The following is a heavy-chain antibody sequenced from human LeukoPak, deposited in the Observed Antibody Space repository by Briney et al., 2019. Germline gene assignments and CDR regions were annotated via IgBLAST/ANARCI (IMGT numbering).Heavy chain of an antibody. Sequence: ASVKVSCKASGGAFNSFAISWVRQAPGQGLEWMGGIIPAINTTNYAQKFQGRVTVTTDESTSTAYMELSSLKSEDTAVYYCARGGETTVIPFYFYYMDVWGKGTTVTVSS. CDR2: IIPAINTT. CDR3: ARGGETTVIPFYFYYMDV. CDR1: GGAFNSFA. D-gene: IGHD4-17*01. V-gene: IGHV1-69*05. J-gene: IGHJ6*03.